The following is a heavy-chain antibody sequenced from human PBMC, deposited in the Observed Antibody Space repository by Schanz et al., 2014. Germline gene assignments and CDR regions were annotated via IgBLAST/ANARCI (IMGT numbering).Heavy chain of an antibody. D-gene: IGHD3-10*01. Sequence: EVQLLESGGGLVQPGGSLRLSCAASGFGFDDYAMSWVRQAPGKGLEWVSDISDSGDSTHYADSVKGRFTISRDNAKNSLFLQMNSLRAEDTAVYYCAKDQGSYGSGSYSYFDYWGQGTLATVSS. CDR3: AKDQGSYGSGSYSYFDY. V-gene: IGHV3-23*01. J-gene: IGHJ4*02. CDR2: ISDSGDST. CDR1: GFGFDDYA.